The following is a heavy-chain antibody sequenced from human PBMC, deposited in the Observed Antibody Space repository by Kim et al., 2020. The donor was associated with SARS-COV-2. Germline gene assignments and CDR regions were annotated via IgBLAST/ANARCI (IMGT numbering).Heavy chain of an antibody. CDR3: ARDRQPYSSGLNWFDP. Sequence: KSQGRVTITADKSTGTAYMELSSLRSEDTAVYYCARDRQPYSSGLNWFDPWGQGTLVTVSS. V-gene: IGHV1-69*04. D-gene: IGHD6-19*01. J-gene: IGHJ5*02.